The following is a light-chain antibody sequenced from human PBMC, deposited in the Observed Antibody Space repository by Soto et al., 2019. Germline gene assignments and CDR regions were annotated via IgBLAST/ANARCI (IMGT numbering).Light chain of an antibody. CDR1: QSISSW. V-gene: IGKV1-5*01. J-gene: IGKJ1*01. Sequence: DIQMTQSPSTLSASVGDRVTITCRASQSISSWLAWYQQKPGKAPKLLIYDASSLESGVPSRFSGSGSGTEFPLTISSLQPDDFATYCCQQYNSSSKTFGQGTKVEIK. CDR3: QQYNSSSKT. CDR2: DAS.